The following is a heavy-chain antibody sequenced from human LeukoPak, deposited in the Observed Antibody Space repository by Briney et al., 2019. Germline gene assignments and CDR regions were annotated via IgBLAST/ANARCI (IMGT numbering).Heavy chain of an antibody. D-gene: IGHD1-26*01. CDR1: GGSFSGYY. J-gene: IGHJ4*02. V-gene: IGHV4-34*01. CDR3: ARHSPVGIYYFDY. CDR2: INHSGST. Sequence: SETLSLTCAVYGGSFSGYYWSWIRQPPGKELEWIGEINHSGSTNYNPSLKSRVTISVDTSKNQFSLKLSSVTAADTAVYYCARHSPVGIYYFDYWGQGTLVTVSS.